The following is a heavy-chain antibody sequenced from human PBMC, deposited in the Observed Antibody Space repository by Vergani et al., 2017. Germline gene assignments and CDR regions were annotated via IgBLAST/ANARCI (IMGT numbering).Heavy chain of an antibody. Sequence: QVQLQESGPGLVKPSETLSLTCSVSGDSMNTYYWTWIRQPPGKGLEWIGYIYDSGDTKYNPSLKSRVTMSLDTSKNQFSLNLYSVTAADTAVYYCARGALWWLRQIDSWVQGTLVTVSS. CDR3: ARGALWWLRQIDS. CDR2: IYDSGDT. J-gene: IGHJ4*02. D-gene: IGHD2-21*01. V-gene: IGHV4-59*01. CDR1: GDSMNTYY.